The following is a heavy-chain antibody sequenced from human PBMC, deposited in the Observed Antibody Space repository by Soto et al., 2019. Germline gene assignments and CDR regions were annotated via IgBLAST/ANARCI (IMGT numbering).Heavy chain of an antibody. D-gene: IGHD6-13*01. CDR3: ARDLIKRAAAGTGVNYYMDV. J-gene: IGHJ6*03. Sequence: ASVKVSCKASGYTFTSYGISWVRQAPGQGLEWMGWISAYNGNTNYAQKLQGRVTMTTDTSTSTAYMELRSLRSDDTAVYYCARDLIKRAAAGTGVNYYMDVWGKGTTVTVSS. CDR1: GYTFTSYG. V-gene: IGHV1-18*01. CDR2: ISAYNGNT.